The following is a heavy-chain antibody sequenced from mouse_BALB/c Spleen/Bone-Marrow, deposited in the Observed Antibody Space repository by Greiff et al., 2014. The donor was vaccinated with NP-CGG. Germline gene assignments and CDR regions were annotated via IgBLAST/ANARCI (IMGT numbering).Heavy chain of an antibody. CDR1: GYAFTNYW. Sequence: QVQLQQSRTPLSGSETSVKISCKASGYAFTNYWLGWVKQRPGHGLEWIGDIYPGSGNTYYNEKFKGKVTLTADKSSSTAYMQLSGLTSEDAAVYFCTRRRSLEYWGQGTTLTGSS. J-gene: IGHJ2*01. CDR2: IYPGSGNT. CDR3: TRRRSLEY. V-gene: IGHV1-63*01.